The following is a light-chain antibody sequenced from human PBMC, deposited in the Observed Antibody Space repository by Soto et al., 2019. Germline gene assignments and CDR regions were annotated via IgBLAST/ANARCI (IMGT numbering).Light chain of an antibody. CDR3: QQYGSSPPT. V-gene: IGKV3-20*01. J-gene: IGKJ1*01. CDR1: QSVSSTY. Sequence: EIVLTQSPGTLSLSPGERATLSCRASQSVSSTYLAWYQQKPGRAPRLLIYDASSRATGIPDRFSGSASGTDFTLTIRRLEPEDFALYYCQQYGSSPPTFGQGTKVDNK. CDR2: DAS.